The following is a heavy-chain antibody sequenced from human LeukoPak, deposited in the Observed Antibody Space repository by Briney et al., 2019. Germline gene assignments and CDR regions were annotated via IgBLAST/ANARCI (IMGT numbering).Heavy chain of an antibody. J-gene: IGHJ6*03. V-gene: IGHV4-39*07. CDR3: ARVARGPSSIFYNYYMDV. D-gene: IGHD6-6*01. Sequence: SETLSLTCTVSGGSVSSSTNYWGWIRQSPGKGLEWIGSVFHSGSAYYSPSLESRVTISVDTSKNQFSLTVRSVSAADTAVYHCARVARGPSSIFYNYYMDVWGKGTTVTVSS. CDR1: GGSVSSSTNY. CDR2: VFHSGSA.